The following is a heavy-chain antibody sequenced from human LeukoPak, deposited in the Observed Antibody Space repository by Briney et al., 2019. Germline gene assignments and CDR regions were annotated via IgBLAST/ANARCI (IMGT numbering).Heavy chain of an antibody. CDR1: GFTLSSST. CDR3: AKGTDGAGSYRPFDY. J-gene: IGHJ4*02. CDR2: INRGGGTT. D-gene: IGHD3-10*01. Sequence: PGGSLRLSCAASGFTLSSSTMSWLRQAPGKGLEWVSAINRGGGTTSAESVKGRFTISRDDSKNTLYLQMNSLRAEDTAVYYCAKGTDGAGSYRPFDYWGQGTLVTVSS. V-gene: IGHV3-23*01.